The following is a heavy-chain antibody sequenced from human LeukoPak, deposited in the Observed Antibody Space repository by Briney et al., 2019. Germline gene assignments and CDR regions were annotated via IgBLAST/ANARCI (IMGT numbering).Heavy chain of an antibody. V-gene: IGHV4-31*03. CDR2: IYYSGST. CDR1: GGSISSGGYY. D-gene: IGHD3-9*01. Sequence: SETLSLTCTVSGGSISSGGYYWSWIRQHPGKGLEWIGYIYYSGSTYYNPSPKSRVTISVDTSKNQFSLKLSSVTAADTAVYYCARGYFDWLLWGYFDYWGQGTLVTVSS. CDR3: ARGYFDWLLWGYFDY. J-gene: IGHJ4*02.